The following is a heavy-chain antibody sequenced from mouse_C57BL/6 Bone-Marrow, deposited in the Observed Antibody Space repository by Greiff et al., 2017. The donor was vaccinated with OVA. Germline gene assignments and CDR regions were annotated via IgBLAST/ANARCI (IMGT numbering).Heavy chain of an antibody. CDR1: GYTFTDYE. J-gene: IGHJ3*01. CDR2: IDPETGGT. Sequence: VKLVESGAELVRPGASVTLSCKASGYTFTDYEMHWVKQTPVHGLEWIGAIDPETGGTAYNQKFKGKAILTADKSSSTAYMELRSLTSEDSAVYYCTVYDYDEGAAWFAYWGQGTLVTVSA. V-gene: IGHV1-15*01. CDR3: TVYDYDEGAAWFAY. D-gene: IGHD2-4*01.